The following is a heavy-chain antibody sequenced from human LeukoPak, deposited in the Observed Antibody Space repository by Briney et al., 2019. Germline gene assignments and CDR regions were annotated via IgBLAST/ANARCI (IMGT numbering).Heavy chain of an antibody. CDR3: ARVPPYYYDSSGSFDY. CDR2: IYHSGST. Sequence: SETLSLTCTVSGGSISSSSYYWGWIRQPPGKGLEWIGSIYHSGSTYYNPSLKSRVTISVDTSKNQFSLKLSSVTAADTAVYYCARVPPYYYDSSGSFDYWGQGTLVTVSS. V-gene: IGHV4-39*07. J-gene: IGHJ4*02. CDR1: GGSISSSSYY. D-gene: IGHD3-22*01.